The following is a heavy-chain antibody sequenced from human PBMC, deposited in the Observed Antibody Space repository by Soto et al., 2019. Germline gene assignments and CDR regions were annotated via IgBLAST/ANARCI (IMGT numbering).Heavy chain of an antibody. CDR1: GYTFTSYD. D-gene: IGHD3-16*01. CDR3: ASERRGGGDY. CDR2: MNPNSGNT. J-gene: IGHJ4*02. Sequence: QVQLVQSGAEAKKTGASEKVSCKASGYTFTSYDVNWVRQDTAQGLEWMGWMNPNSGNTGYAQKFQGRVTMTRNTSISTAYMELSSLRSEDTAVYYCASERRGGGDYWGQGTLVTVSS. V-gene: IGHV1-8*01.